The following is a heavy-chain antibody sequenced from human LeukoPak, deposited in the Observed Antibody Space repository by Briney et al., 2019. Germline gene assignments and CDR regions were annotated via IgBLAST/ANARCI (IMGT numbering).Heavy chain of an antibody. Sequence: ASETLSLTCTVSGGSFSGYYWTWIRQPPGKGLEWIGYIYSSGGAIYNPSLKSRVTMSVDTSNNQFTLKLKSVTATDTAVYYCARQGDTAYYYVDYWGQATLVTVYS. CDR1: GGSFSGYY. J-gene: IGHJ4*02. V-gene: IGHV4-4*09. CDR2: IYSSGGA. D-gene: IGHD5-18*01. CDR3: ARQGDTAYYYVDY.